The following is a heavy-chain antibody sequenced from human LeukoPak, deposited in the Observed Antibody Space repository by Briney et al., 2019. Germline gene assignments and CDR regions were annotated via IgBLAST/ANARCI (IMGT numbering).Heavy chain of an antibody. D-gene: IGHD5-18*01. V-gene: IGHV3-23*01. J-gene: IGHJ4*02. CDR3: AKVRAAKTAMADFDY. CDR1: GFTFSSYA. Sequence: PGGSLRLSCAASGFTFSSYAMSWVRQPPGKGLEWVSAISGSGGSTYYADSVKGRFTISRDNSKHTLYLQMNSLRAEDTAVYYCAKVRAAKTAMADFDYWGQGTLVTVSS. CDR2: ISGSGGST.